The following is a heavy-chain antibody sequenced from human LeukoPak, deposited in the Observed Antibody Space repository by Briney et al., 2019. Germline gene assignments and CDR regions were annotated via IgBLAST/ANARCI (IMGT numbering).Heavy chain of an antibody. CDR2: INHSGST. CDR1: GRSSRDYY. Sequence: SETLSLTCVVYGRSSRDYYCTWIRQPPGKGLEWIGEINHSGSTNYNPSLKSRVTISVDTSKNQFSLKLSSVTAADTAVYYCARHSGGYSYGPDYWGQGTLVTVSS. V-gene: IGHV4-34*01. CDR3: ARHSGGYSYGPDY. J-gene: IGHJ4*02. D-gene: IGHD5-18*01.